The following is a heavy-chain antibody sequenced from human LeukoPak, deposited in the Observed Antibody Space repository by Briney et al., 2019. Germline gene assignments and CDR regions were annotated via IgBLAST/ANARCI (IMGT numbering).Heavy chain of an antibody. J-gene: IGHJ4*02. Sequence: ASVKVSCKASGYTFTGYYMHWVRQAPGQGLEWMGWINPNSGGTNYAQKFQGWVTMTRDTSISTAYMELSRPRSDDTAVYYCARGGTLNDILTGYSDFDYWGQGTLVTVSS. V-gene: IGHV1-2*04. CDR2: INPNSGGT. D-gene: IGHD3-9*01. CDR3: ARGGTLNDILTGYSDFDY. CDR1: GYTFTGYY.